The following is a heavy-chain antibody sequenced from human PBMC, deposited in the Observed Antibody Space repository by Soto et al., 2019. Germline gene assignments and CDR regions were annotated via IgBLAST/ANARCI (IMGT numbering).Heavy chain of an antibody. D-gene: IGHD3-22*01. J-gene: IGHJ4*02. CDR3: ARKRPHYYDSSGYYYDGYFDY. V-gene: IGHV4-30-4*01. CDR2: IYYSGST. Sequence: QVQLQESGPGLVKPSQTLSLTCTVSGGSISSGDYYWSWIRQPPGKGLEWIGYIYYSGSTYYNPSLKSRVTISVDTSKNRFSMKLSSVTAADTAVYYCARKRPHYYDSSGYYYDGYFDYWGQGTLVSVSS. CDR1: GGSISSGDYY.